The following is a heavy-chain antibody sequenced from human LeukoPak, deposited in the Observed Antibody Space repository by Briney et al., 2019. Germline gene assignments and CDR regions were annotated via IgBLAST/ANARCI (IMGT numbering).Heavy chain of an antibody. CDR3: ARGQQWLVVESFFDY. V-gene: IGHV1-69*13. D-gene: IGHD6-19*01. CDR2: VIPIFGKA. CDR1: GGTFRSYA. J-gene: IGHJ4*02. Sequence: WASGKVSCKASGGTFRSYAMSGVGQAPGKGREGMGGVIPIFGKANYAQKFQGRVTITAEESTSTAYIEMSSLRSEDTAVYYCARGQQWLVVESFFDYWGQGTLVTVSS.